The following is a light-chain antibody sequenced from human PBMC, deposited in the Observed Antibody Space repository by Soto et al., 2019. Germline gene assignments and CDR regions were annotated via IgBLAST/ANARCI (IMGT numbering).Light chain of an antibody. V-gene: IGKV3-11*01. Sequence: EIVLTQSPATLSLSPGERATLSCRASQSVGTFFAWYQQKPGQAPRLLIYDASNRATGIPSRFSGSGSGTEFTLTISSLQSEDFAVYYCQQYNKWPLTFGPGTKVDI. CDR2: DAS. J-gene: IGKJ3*01. CDR3: QQYNKWPLT. CDR1: QSVGTF.